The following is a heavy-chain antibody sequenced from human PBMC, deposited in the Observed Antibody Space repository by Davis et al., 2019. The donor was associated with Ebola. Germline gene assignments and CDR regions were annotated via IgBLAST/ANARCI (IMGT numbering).Heavy chain of an antibody. Sequence: GSLRLSCTVSGGSISNYYWSWIRQPPGKGLEWIGYIYYSGSTNYNPSLKSRVTISVDTSKNQFSLKLSSVTAADTAVYYCARSSAAHFDYWGQGTLVTVSS. J-gene: IGHJ4*02. V-gene: IGHV4-59*08. CDR3: ARSSAAHFDY. D-gene: IGHD2-15*01. CDR2: IYYSGST. CDR1: GGSISNYY.